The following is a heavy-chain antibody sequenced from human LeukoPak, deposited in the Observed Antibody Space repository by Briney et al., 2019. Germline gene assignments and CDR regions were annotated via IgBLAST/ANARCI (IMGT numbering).Heavy chain of an antibody. J-gene: IGHJ4*02. D-gene: IGHD2-21*02. CDR3: AKSDCGGDCHLLDY. CDR1: GFTFSSDW. Sequence: GGSLRLSCAASGFTFSSDWMHWVRQAPGKGLEWVSHFGGSGGTILYADSVKGRFTISRDNSKNTLYLQMNSLRAEDTAVYYCAKSDCGGDCHLLDYWGQGTLVTVSS. V-gene: IGHV3-23*01. CDR2: FGGSGGTI.